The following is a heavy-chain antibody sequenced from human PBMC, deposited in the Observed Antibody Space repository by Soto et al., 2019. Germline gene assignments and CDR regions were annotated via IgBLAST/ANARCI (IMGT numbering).Heavy chain of an antibody. V-gene: IGHV1-69*01. CDR3: ARGTAPPITITGNYPSRRVWFDS. CDR2: IIPIFGTA. D-gene: IGHD1-20*01. Sequence: GXSSKVSFKPSGGTFISYAVSGVRQAPGQGLELMVGIIPIFGTANYAQKFQGRVTITADESTSTAYMELSSLRHEDTAVYYCARGTAPPITITGNYPSRRVWFDSWGQGTLVTVSS. CDR1: GGTFISYA. J-gene: IGHJ5*01.